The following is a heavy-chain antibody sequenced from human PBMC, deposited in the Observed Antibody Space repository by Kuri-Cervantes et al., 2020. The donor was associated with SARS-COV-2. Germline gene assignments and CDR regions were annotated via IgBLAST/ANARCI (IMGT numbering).Heavy chain of an antibody. V-gene: IGHV3-21*04. CDR3: AKDISNDFWSGYLYPGAFDY. CDR1: GFTFSSYS. D-gene: IGHD3-3*01. CDR2: ISSSSSYI. J-gene: IGHJ4*02. Sequence: LSLTCAASGFTFSSYSMNWVRQAPGKGLEWVSSISSSSSYIYYADSVKGRFTISRDNSKNTLYLQMNSLRAEDTAVYYCAKDISNDFWSGYLYPGAFDYWGQGTLVTVSS.